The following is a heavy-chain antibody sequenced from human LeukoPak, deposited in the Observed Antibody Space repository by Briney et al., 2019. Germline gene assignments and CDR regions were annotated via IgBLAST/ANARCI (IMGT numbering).Heavy chain of an antibody. J-gene: IGHJ5*02. Sequence: SVKVSCKASGGTFSSYAISWVRQAPGQGLEWMGGIIPIFGTANYAQKFQGRVTITADESTSTAYMELSSLRSEDTAVYYCARSYYGSGSYYKENWFDPWGQGTLVTVSS. CDR3: ARSYYGSGSYYKENWFDP. D-gene: IGHD3-10*01. CDR2: IIPIFGTA. CDR1: GGTFSSYA. V-gene: IGHV1-69*13.